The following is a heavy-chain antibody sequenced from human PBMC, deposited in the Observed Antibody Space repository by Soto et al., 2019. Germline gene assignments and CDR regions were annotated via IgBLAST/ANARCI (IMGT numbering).Heavy chain of an antibody. CDR3: ARSDFDPVGGMDV. CDR1: GGSISSYY. V-gene: IGHV4-59*01. Sequence: ETLSLTCTVSGGSISSYYWSWIRQPPGKGLEWIGYIYYSGSTNYNPSLKSRVTISVDTSKNQFSLKLSSVTAADTAVYYCARSDFDPVGGMDVWGQGTTVTVSS. CDR2: IYYSGST. D-gene: IGHD3-9*01. J-gene: IGHJ6*02.